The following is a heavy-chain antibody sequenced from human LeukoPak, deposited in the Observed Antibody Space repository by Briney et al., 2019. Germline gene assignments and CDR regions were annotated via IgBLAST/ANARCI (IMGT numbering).Heavy chain of an antibody. CDR2: IYYSGST. CDR3: ARGGLSSTGSDDAFDI. CDR1: GGSISSGDYY. V-gene: IGHV4-30-4*01. Sequence: PSETLSLTCTVSGGSISSGDYYWSRIRQPPGKGLEWIGYIYYSGSTYYNPSLKSRVTISVDTSKNQFSLKLSSVTAADTAVYCCARGGLSSTGSDDAFDIWGQGTMVTVSS. J-gene: IGHJ3*02. D-gene: IGHD2-15*01.